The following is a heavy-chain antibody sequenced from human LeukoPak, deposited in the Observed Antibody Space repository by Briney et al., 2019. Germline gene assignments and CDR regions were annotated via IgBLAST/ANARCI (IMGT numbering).Heavy chain of an antibody. CDR1: RFTFSNYW. J-gene: IGHJ4*02. CDR2: IKRDGTSI. V-gene: IGHV3-74*01. D-gene: IGHD3-3*01. CDR3: VRGQTIDY. Sequence: HGGSLTLSCTPSRFTFSNYWMYWVPQAPGKARMWVSRIKRDGTSITYTDSVEGRFTISTDNAKNTLYMQMNSLRDEDTAVYYCVRGQTIDYWGQGTLVTVSS.